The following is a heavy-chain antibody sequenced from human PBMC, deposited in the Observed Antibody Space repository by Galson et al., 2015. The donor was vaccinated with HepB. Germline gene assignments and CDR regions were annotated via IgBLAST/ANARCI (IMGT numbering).Heavy chain of an antibody. CDR3: ARVGMTSYYFDY. CDR2: INTYNRNI. Sequence: SVKVSCKASGYTFSSYSITWVRQAPGQGLEWMGWINTYNRNINLSRKFQGRVTMTTDTSTSTAYMDLRSLTCDDTAIYYCARVGMTSYYFDYWGQGTLVTVSS. CDR1: GYTFSSYS. J-gene: IGHJ4*02. V-gene: IGHV1-18*01. D-gene: IGHD1-14*01.